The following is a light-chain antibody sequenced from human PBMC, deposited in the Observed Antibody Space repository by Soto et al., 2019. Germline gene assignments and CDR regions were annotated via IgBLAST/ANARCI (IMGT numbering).Light chain of an antibody. V-gene: IGLV1-40*01. CDR1: SSNIGAAYD. Sequence: QPVLTQPPSVSGAPGQKVTISCTRSSSNIGAAYDVHWYQHLPGTAPKLLIYGNNNRPSGVPDRFSGSKSGTSASLAITGRQAEDEADNYCQSYDSSLSAWVFGGGTK. CDR3: QSYDSSLSAWV. CDR2: GNN. J-gene: IGLJ3*02.